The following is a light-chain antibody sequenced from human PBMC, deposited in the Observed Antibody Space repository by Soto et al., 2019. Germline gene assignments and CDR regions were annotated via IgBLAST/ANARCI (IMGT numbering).Light chain of an antibody. CDR3: QQYGSSQYT. V-gene: IGKV3-20*01. CDR2: GAS. CDR1: QSFSCRF. Sequence: EIGVTQSPGILSLSPGERATLSCMAIQSFSCRFLAWYQQKTGQAPRLLMYGASSRATGIPDRFSGTGSGTDFTLTISRLEPEDFAVYYCQQYGSSQYTFGLATKLEIK. J-gene: IGKJ2*01.